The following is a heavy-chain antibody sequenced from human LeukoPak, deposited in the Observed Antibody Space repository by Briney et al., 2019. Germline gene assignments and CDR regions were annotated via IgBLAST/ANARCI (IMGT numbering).Heavy chain of an antibody. CDR1: GFTFSTYW. J-gene: IGHJ4*02. CDR3: ARGDKFSGDY. V-gene: IGHV3-7*04. CDR2: IHQDGNEK. Sequence: GGSLRLSCAASGFTFSTYWMSWVGQVPGKGLEWVANIHQDGNEKYYVDSVKGRFTISRDNAKNSLYLQMNSLRAEDTAVYYCARGDKFSGDYWGQGTLVTVSS. D-gene: IGHD2-15*01.